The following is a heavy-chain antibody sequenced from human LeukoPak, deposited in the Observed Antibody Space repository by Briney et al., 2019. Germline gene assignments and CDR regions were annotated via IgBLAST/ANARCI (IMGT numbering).Heavy chain of an antibody. Sequence: GGSLRLSCAASGFTVSSKYMSWVRQAPGKGLEWVANINQDGSQKNYVDSVKGRFTISRDNAKNSLYLQVNSLRAEDTAVYYCVTGDHGDYWGQGTLVTVSS. V-gene: IGHV3-7*01. CDR1: GFTVSSKY. J-gene: IGHJ4*02. CDR3: VTGDHGDY. D-gene: IGHD2-21*01. CDR2: INQDGSQK.